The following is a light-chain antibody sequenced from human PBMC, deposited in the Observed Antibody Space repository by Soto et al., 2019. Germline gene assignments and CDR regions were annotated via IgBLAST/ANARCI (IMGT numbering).Light chain of an antibody. Sequence: EIVLTQSPGTLSLSPGERATLSCRASQSVSSSYLAWYQQKPGQAPRLLIYGASSRATGIPDRFSGSGSGTDFTLTISSLEPEDFAVYYCQQRSNWPLSITFGQGTRLETK. CDR3: QQRSNWPLSIT. V-gene: IGKV3D-20*02. CDR1: QSVSSSY. J-gene: IGKJ5*01. CDR2: GAS.